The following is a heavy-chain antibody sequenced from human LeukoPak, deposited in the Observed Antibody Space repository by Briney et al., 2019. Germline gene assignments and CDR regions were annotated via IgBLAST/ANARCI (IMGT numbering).Heavy chain of an antibody. CDR2: IIPIFGTA. CDR1: GGTFSSYA. CDR3: ARGKDIVVVPAATGSYAFDI. Sequence: SVKVSCKASGGTFSSYAISWVRQAPGQGLEWMGGIIPIFGTANYAQKFQGRVTITADESTSTAYMELSSLRSEDTAVYYCARGKDIVVVPAATGSYAFDIWGQGTMVTVSS. D-gene: IGHD2-2*01. J-gene: IGHJ3*02. V-gene: IGHV1-69*13.